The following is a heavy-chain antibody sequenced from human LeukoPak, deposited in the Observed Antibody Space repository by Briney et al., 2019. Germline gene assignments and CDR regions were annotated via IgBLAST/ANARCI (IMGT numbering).Heavy chain of an antibody. CDR1: GGSISSGGYY. V-gene: IGHV4-61*08. Sequence: SQTLSLTCTVSGGSISSGGYYWSWIRQPPGKGLEWIGYIYYSGNTNYNPSLESRVSISLDTSMNLFSLKLSSVTAADTAVYYCARHVWIWMVRGVTTADAFDIWGQGTMVTVSS. CDR3: ARHVWIWMVRGVTTADAFDI. CDR2: IYYSGNT. J-gene: IGHJ3*02. D-gene: IGHD3-10*01.